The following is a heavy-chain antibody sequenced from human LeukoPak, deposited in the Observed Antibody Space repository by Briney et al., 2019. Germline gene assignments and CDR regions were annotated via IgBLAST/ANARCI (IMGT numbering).Heavy chain of an antibody. V-gene: IGHV4-34*01. D-gene: IGHD3-3*01. CDR1: GGSFSGYY. J-gene: IGHJ4*02. CDR2: INHSGST. CDR3: ARGRAIFGVVRPPSGGALDY. Sequence: PSETLSLTCAVYGGSFSGYYWSRIRQPPGKRLEWIGEINHSGSTNYNPSLKSRVTISVDTSKNQFSLKLSSVTAADTAVYYCARGRAIFGVVRPPSGGALDYWGQGTLVTVSS.